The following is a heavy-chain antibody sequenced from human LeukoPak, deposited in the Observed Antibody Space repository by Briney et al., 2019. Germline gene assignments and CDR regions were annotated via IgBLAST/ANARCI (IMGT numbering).Heavy chain of an antibody. D-gene: IGHD6-6*01. CDR1: GFTFSIYD. Sequence: PGGSLRLSCAGSGFTFSIYDMSWVRQAPGKGLEWVSGISGSGGSTYYADSVKGRFTISRDNSKSTLYLQMNSLRAEDTAVYYCAKTAARPGYYYYYMDVWGKGTTVTVSS. CDR2: ISGSGGST. V-gene: IGHV3-23*01. CDR3: AKTAARPGYYYYYMDV. J-gene: IGHJ6*03.